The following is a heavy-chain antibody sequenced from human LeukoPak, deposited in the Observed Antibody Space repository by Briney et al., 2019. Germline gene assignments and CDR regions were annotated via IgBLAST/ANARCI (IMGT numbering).Heavy chain of an antibody. V-gene: IGHV3-7*01. CDR3: ARDVDGNRDY. CDR1: GFTFSTFW. D-gene: IGHD1-14*01. Sequence: GGSHTLSRVASGFTFSTFWIAWVRQAPGQGLEWVANMKQDGSAKHYLGSVKGRFTISRDNAKNSLYLQMNSLRAEDTAVYYCARDVDGNRDYCGQGTLVTVSS. J-gene: IGHJ4*02. CDR2: MKQDGSAK.